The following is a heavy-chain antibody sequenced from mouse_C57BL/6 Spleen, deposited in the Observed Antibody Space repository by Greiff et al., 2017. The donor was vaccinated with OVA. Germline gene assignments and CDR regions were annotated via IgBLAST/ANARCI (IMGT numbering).Heavy chain of an antibody. Sequence: VQLQQSGAELVRPGASVTLSCKASGYTFTDYEMHWVQQTPVHGLEWIGAIDPETGGTAYNQKFKGKAILTADKSSSTAYMELRSLTSEDSAVYYCTRGYDPYYFDNGGKGTTLTVSS. V-gene: IGHV1-15*01. J-gene: IGHJ2*01. CDR2: IDPETGGT. D-gene: IGHD2-2*01. CDR1: GYTFTDYE. CDR3: TRGYDPYYFDN.